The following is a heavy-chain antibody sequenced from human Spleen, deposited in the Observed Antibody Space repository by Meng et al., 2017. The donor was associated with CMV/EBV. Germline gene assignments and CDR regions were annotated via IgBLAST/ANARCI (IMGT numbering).Heavy chain of an antibody. CDR2: INPHSGGT. J-gene: IGHJ4*02. V-gene: IGHV1-2*02. D-gene: IGHD5-18*01. CDR3: ARGGGLRIQPIDY. Sequence: ASVKVSCKASRYTFTGYYMHWVRQAPGQGLEWMRWINPHSGGTNYAQKFQGRVTMTRDTSISTVYMELSSLRSEDTAVYYCARGGGLRIQPIDYWGQGTLVTVSS. CDR1: RYTFTGYY.